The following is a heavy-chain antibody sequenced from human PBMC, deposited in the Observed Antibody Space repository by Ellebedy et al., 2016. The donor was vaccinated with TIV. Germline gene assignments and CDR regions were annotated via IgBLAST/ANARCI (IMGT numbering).Heavy chain of an antibody. CDR2: ISNGGDT. CDR1: GFTFGCCA. CDR3: AKTGGYIYGLPYF. J-gene: IGHJ4*02. V-gene: IGHV3-23*01. D-gene: IGHD5-18*01. Sequence: PGGSLRLSCAASGFTFGCCAMSWVRQAQGKGLEWVTVISNGGDTHYADSVKGRFTFSRDNSKNTVYLQMNSLRAEDTAVYYCAKTGGYIYGLPYFWGQGTLVTVSS.